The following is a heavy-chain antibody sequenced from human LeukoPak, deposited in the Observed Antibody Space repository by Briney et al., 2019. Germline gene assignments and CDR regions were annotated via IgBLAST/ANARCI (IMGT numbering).Heavy chain of an antibody. CDR1: GFTFTGYA. J-gene: IGHJ6*02. V-gene: IGHV3-23*01. Sequence: GGSLRLSCEASGFTFTGYAMSWVRQAPGKGLEWVSAISGSGASTYYADSVKGRFTISRDNSRDTLYLQMNSLRAEDTAVYYCAKGVATSRYSMDVWGQGTTVTVSS. CDR3: AKGVATSRYSMDV. D-gene: IGHD5-12*01. CDR2: ISGSGAST.